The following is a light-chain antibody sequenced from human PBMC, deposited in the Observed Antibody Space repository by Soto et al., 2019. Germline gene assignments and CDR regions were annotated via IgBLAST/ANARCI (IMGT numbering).Light chain of an antibody. CDR3: QQYKSYSYT. V-gene: IGKV1-5*01. CDR1: QRISSW. J-gene: IGKJ2*01. CDR2: DAS. Sequence: DIQLTQSPSSLSASVGDTVTITCRASQRISSWLAWYQQKPGKAPKLLIYDASNLESGVPSRFSGSGSGTGFTLTISSLQPDDFATYYCQQYKSYSYTFGQGTKVDIK.